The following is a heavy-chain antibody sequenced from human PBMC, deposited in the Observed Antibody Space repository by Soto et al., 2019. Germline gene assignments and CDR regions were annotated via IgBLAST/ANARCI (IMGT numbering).Heavy chain of an antibody. J-gene: IGHJ5*02. D-gene: IGHD5-18*01. CDR1: GGSFSGYY. V-gene: IGHV4-34*01. CDR2: INHSGSS. Sequence: LSLTCPLYGGSFSGYYWSWIRQPPGKGLDWIGEINHSGSSNYNPSLKTRVTISVDTSKNQFSLKLSSVTAADTAVYYCARGRPVDTAIWFDPWGQGTLVTVS. CDR3: ARGRPVDTAIWFDP.